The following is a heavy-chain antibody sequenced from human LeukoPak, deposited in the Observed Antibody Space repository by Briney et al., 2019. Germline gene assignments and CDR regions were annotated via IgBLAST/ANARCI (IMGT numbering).Heavy chain of an antibody. CDR2: INHSGST. Sequence: SETLSLTCAVYGGSFSGYYWSLIRQPSGKGLEWIGEINHSGSTNYNPSLKSRVTISVDTSKNQFSLKLSSVTAADTAVYYCARFLMGATPTDYWGQGTLVTVSS. CDR1: GGSFSGYY. V-gene: IGHV4-34*01. D-gene: IGHD1-26*01. J-gene: IGHJ4*02. CDR3: ARFLMGATPTDY.